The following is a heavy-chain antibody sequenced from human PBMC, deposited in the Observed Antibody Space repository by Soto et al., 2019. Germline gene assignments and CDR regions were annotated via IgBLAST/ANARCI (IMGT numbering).Heavy chain of an antibody. CDR2: INHSGST. CDR3: ARVVGWAMVRASYFDY. V-gene: IGHV4-34*01. J-gene: IGHJ4*02. CDR1: GGSFSGYY. Sequence: SETLSLTCAVYGGSFSGYYWIRIRQPPGKGLEWIGEINHSGSTNYNPSLKSRVTISVDTSKNQFSLKLSSVTAADTAVYYCARVVGWAMVRASYFDYWGQGTLVTVSS. D-gene: IGHD3-10*01.